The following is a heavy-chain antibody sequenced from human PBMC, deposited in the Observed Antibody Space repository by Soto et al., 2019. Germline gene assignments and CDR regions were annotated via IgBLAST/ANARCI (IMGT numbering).Heavy chain of an antibody. CDR3: AVAESPRSLIGYYYYYMDV. CDR2: MNPNSGNT. V-gene: IGHV1-8*01. CDR1: GYTFTSYD. D-gene: IGHD6-19*01. J-gene: IGHJ6*03. Sequence: ASVKVSCKASGYTFTSYDINWVRQATGQGLEWMGWMNPNSGNTGYAQKFQGRVTMTRNTSISTAYMELSSLRSEDTAVYYCAVAESPRSLIGYYYYYMDVWGKGTTVTVSS.